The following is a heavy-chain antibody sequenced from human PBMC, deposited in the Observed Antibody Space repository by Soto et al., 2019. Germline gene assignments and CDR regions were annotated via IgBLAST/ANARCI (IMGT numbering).Heavy chain of an antibody. J-gene: IGHJ6*02. Sequence: GGSLSLSCASSGFTFSRYWMHWVRQAPGKGLVWVSRINSDGSSTSYADSVKGQFTNSRDNAKNTMYLQMNSMRAEETAVYYCAREVYDFWSGYYMYYYGMDVWGQGTTVTVSS. D-gene: IGHD3-3*01. CDR1: GFTFSRYW. CDR2: INSDGSST. V-gene: IGHV3-74*01. CDR3: AREVYDFWSGYYMYYYGMDV.